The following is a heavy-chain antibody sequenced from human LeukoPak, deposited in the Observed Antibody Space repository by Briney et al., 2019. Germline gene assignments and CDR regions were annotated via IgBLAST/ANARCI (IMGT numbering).Heavy chain of an antibody. D-gene: IGHD3-10*01. V-gene: IGHV3-11*01. Sequence: GGSLRLSCAASGFTFSTYAMSWIRQAPGKGLEWISYISSSGSTIYYADSVKGRFTISRDNAKNSLYLQMNSLRAEDTAVYYCARDAGGSGSYYDDWGQGTLDTVSS. CDR1: GFTFSTYA. J-gene: IGHJ4*02. CDR3: ARDAGGSGSYYDD. CDR2: ISSSGSTI.